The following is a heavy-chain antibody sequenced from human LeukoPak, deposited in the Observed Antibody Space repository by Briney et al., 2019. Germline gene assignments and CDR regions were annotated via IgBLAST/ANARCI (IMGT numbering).Heavy chain of an antibody. V-gene: IGHV4-61*01. CDR1: GYSISSGYY. J-gene: IGHJ3*02. Sequence: PSETLSLTCAVSGYSISSGYYWGWIRQPPGEVLEWIGYIYYSGSTNYNPSLKSRVTISVDTSKNQFSLKLSSVTAADTDVYYCARGGHAFDIWGQGTMVTVSS. CDR3: ARGGHAFDI. CDR2: IYYSGST.